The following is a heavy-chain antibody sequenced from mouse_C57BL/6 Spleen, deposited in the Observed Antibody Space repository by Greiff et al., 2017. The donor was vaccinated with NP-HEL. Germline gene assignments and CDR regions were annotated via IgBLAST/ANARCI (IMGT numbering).Heavy chain of an antibody. V-gene: IGHV14-4*01. Sequence: EVQLQQSGAELVRPGASVKLSCTASGFNIKDDYMHWVKQRPEQGLEWIGWIDPENGDTEYASKFQGKATITADTSSNTAYLQLSSLTSEDTAVYYCTTGYYGSRKDYAMDYWGQGTSVTVSS. D-gene: IGHD1-1*01. CDR1: GFNIKDDY. CDR2: IDPENGDT. CDR3: TTGYYGSRKDYAMDY. J-gene: IGHJ4*01.